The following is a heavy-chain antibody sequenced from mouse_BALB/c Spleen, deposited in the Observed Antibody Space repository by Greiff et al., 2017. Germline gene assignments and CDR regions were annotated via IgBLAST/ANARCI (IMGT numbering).Heavy chain of an antibody. CDR3: GGIPSKGYPDY. Sequence: QVQLQQSGAELMKPGASVKISCKATGYTFSSYWIEWVKQRPGHGLEWIGEILPGSGSTNYNEKFKGKATFTAGTSSNTAYMQLSSLTSEDSAVFYCGGIPSKGYPDYWGQGTTLTVSS. CDR1: GYTFSSYW. D-gene: IGHD2-2*01. CDR2: ILPGSGST. V-gene: IGHV1-9*01. J-gene: IGHJ2*01.